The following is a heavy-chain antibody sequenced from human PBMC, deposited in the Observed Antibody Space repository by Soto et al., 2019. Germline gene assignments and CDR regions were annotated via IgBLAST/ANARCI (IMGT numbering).Heavy chain of an antibody. J-gene: IGHJ4*02. Sequence: GASVKVSCKASGYTFTSYGISWVRQAPGQGLEWMGWISAYNGNTNYAQKLQGRVTMTTDTSTSTAYMELRSLRSDDTAVYYCARDQVTMVRGVIIRPLLDYWGQGTLVTVSS. CDR2: ISAYNGNT. CDR1: GYTFTSYG. CDR3: ARDQVTMVRGVIIRPLLDY. D-gene: IGHD3-10*01. V-gene: IGHV1-18*01.